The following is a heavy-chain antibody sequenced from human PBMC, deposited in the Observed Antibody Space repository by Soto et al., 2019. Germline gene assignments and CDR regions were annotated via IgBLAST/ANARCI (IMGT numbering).Heavy chain of an antibody. CDR1: GHKVTELP. J-gene: IGHJ5*02. CDR3: ATVVGLGRYYFDA. V-gene: IGHV1-24*01. CDR2: FDPKDGLP. D-gene: IGHD2-15*01. Sequence: ASVKVSCKVSGHKVTELPIYGMRQSPGTGLECMGGFDPKDGLPVYAQNFEGRVTMTEDASTDTAYLEVENLRSEDTAVYFCATVVGLGRYYFDAWGQGSLVTVSS.